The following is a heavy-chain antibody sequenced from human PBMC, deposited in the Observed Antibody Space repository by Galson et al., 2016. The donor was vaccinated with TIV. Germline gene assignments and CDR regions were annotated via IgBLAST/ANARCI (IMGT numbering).Heavy chain of an antibody. CDR2: TFYRSKWYN. CDR1: GDSVSSDSAA. D-gene: IGHD3-16*01. J-gene: IGHJ4*02. Sequence: CAISGDSVSSDSAAWNWLRQSPSRGLEWLGRTFYRSKWYNDYAPSVKSRITINPDTSKNQFSLQLNSVTPEDTAVYYCARANPSVFGIIMTLDSWGQGTLVTVSS. V-gene: IGHV6-1*01. CDR3: ARANPSVFGIIMTLDS.